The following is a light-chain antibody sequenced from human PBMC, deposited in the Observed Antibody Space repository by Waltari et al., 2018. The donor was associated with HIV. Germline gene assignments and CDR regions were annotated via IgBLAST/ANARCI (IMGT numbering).Light chain of an antibody. CDR1: SGNIASNY. Sequence: NFKLTQPLSVSESPGKTVTISCTRSSGNIASNYVQWYQQRPGSAPTTVIYEDNQRPSGVPALFSGSIDSSSNPASLTISGLKTEDEADYYCQSYDSNDPWVFGGGTKLTVL. V-gene: IGLV6-57*04. CDR3: QSYDSNDPWV. J-gene: IGLJ3*02. CDR2: EDN.